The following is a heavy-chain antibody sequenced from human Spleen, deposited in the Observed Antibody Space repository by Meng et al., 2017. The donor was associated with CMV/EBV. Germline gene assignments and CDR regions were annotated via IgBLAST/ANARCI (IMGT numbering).Heavy chain of an antibody. J-gene: IGHJ4*02. V-gene: IGHV1-24*01. D-gene: IGHD3/OR15-3a*01. CDR2: FDPEDGET. CDR1: GYTLTELS. Sequence: QVQLVKYGAEVKKPGASVKVSCKVSGYTLTELSMHWVRQAPGKGLEWMGGFDPEDGETIYAQKFQGRVTMTEDTSTDTAYMELSSLRSEDTAVYYCATKGTGDWTTDFDYWGQGTLVTVSS. CDR3: ATKGTGDWTTDFDY.